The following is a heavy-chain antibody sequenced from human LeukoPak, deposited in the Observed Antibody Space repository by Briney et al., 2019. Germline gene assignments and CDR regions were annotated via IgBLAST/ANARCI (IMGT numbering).Heavy chain of an antibody. V-gene: IGHV4-34*01. J-gene: IGHJ6*03. CDR3: ARLQRYYYYMDV. Sequence: SETLSLTCAVYGGSFGGYYWSWIRQPPGKGLEWIGEINHSGSTNYNPSLKSRVTISVDTSKNQFSLKLSSVTAADTAVYYCARLQRYYYYMDVWGKGTTVTISS. D-gene: IGHD6-25*01. CDR1: GGSFGGYY. CDR2: INHSGST.